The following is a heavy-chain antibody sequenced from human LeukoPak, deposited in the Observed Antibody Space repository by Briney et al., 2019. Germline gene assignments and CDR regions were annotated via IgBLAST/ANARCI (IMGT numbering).Heavy chain of an antibody. J-gene: IGHJ3*02. CDR2: IRYDGSNK. CDR3: ARSSGYSYGPGGDAFDI. D-gene: IGHD5-18*01. V-gene: IGHV3-33*08. Sequence: PGGSLRLSCAASGFTVSSNYMSWVRQAPGKGLEWVAFIRYDGSNKYYADSVKGRFTISRDNSKNTLYLQMNSLRAEDTAVYYCARSSGYSYGPGGDAFDIWGQGTMVTVSS. CDR1: GFTVSSNY.